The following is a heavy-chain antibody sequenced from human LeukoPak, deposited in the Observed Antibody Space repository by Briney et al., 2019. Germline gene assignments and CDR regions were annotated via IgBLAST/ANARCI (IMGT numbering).Heavy chain of an antibody. Sequence: PSETLSLTCTVSGGSINSYYWSWIRQPPGKGLEWIGEINHSGSTNYNPSLKSRVTISVDTSKNQFSLKLSSVTAADTAVYYCTRDTGTTGEVKFDPWGQGTLVTVSS. CDR3: TRDTGTTGEVKFDP. D-gene: IGHD4-17*01. CDR1: GGSINSYY. V-gene: IGHV4-34*01. CDR2: INHSGST. J-gene: IGHJ5*02.